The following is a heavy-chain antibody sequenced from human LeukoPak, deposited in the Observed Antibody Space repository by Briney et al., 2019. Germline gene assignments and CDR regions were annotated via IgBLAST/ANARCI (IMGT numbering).Heavy chain of an antibody. D-gene: IGHD3-22*01. CDR2: IYSSGSA. J-gene: IGHJ4*01. Sequence: SGTLSLTCTVSGASINNNFWTWIRQPPGKGLEWIGYIYSSGSANYNPSLKSRVIISGDTSKNQISLNLTSVTAADTALYFCARHRDYYDSWGHGTLVTVSS. CDR1: GASINNNF. CDR3: ARHRDYYDS. V-gene: IGHV4-59*08.